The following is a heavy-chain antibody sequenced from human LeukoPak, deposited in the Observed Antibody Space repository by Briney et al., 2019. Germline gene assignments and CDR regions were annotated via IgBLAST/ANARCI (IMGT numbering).Heavy chain of an antibody. CDR2: IYYSGST. J-gene: IGHJ4*02. CDR1: GGSVSSGSYY. CDR3: ASIKGKRDILTGYYIAY. Sequence: PSETLSLTCTVSGGSVSSGSYYWSWIRQPPGKGLEWIGYIYYSGSTNYNPSLKSRVTISVDTSKNQFSLKLSSVTAADTAVYYCASIKGKRDILTGYYIAYWGQGTLVTVSS. D-gene: IGHD3-9*01. V-gene: IGHV4-61*01.